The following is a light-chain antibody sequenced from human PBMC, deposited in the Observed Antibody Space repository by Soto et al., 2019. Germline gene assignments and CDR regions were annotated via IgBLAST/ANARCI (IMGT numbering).Light chain of an antibody. Sequence: DIQMTQSPSSLSASVGDRVTITCRASQSIRSYLSWYQQKVGEAPNLLIYATSTLQTGVPSRFSGSGSGTSFTLTISSLQPEDFATYYCQQNYDTSWTLGKVTKV. CDR3: QQNYDTSWT. CDR1: QSIRSY. J-gene: IGKJ1*01. CDR2: ATS. V-gene: IGKV1-39*01.